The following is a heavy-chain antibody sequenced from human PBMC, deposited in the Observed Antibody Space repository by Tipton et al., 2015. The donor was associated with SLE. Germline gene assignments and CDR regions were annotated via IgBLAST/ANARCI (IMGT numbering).Heavy chain of an antibody. CDR2: IYYSGTT. J-gene: IGHJ3*01. V-gene: IGHV4-59*08. CDR3: ARRTLATVLDV. Sequence: TLSLTCTVSGGSISPFFWAWIRQPPGKGLEWIGYIYYSGTTIFSPSFNSRVTMSVDTSRNQFSLTLSSLTAADTAVYYCARRTLATVLDVWGHATLVAVS. D-gene: IGHD1-14*01. CDR1: GGSISPFF.